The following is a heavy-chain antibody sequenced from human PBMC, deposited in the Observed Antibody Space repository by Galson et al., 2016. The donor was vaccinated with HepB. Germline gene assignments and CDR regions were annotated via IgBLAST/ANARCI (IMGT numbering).Heavy chain of an antibody. V-gene: IGHV3-33*01. Sequence: SLRLSCAASGFTFRNYGMHWVRQAPGKGLEWVASIWFDGSYKYYTDSVKGRFTIPRDNSKNTLYLHMSGLRAEDTAVYYCATENPGIAVAALDYWGQGTLVTVSS. CDR1: GFTFRNYG. CDR3: ATENPGIAVAALDY. J-gene: IGHJ4*02. D-gene: IGHD6-19*01. CDR2: IWFDGSYK.